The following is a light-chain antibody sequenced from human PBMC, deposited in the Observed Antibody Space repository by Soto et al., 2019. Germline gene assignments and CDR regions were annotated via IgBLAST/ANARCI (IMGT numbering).Light chain of an antibody. CDR3: CSFTTGSTYV. CDR1: SSDVGGYNY. J-gene: IGLJ1*01. Sequence: QSVLTQPASVSGSPGQSITISCTGTSSDVGGYNYVSWYQQYPGKAPKVMIYDVTNRPSGVSNRFSGSRSGNTASLTISGLQAEDEADYYCCSFTTGSTYVFGTGTKVTVL. CDR2: DVT. V-gene: IGLV2-14*01.